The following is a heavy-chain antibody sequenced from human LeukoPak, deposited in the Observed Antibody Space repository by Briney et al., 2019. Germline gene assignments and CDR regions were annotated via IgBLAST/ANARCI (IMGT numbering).Heavy chain of an antibody. D-gene: IGHD3-10*01. J-gene: IGHJ5*02. CDR3: ARQLWFGEASDWFDP. V-gene: IGHV1-8*01. CDR1: GYTFTSYD. Sequence: ASVKVSCKASGYTFTSYDINWVREATGQGLEWMGWMNPNSGNTGYAQKFQGRVTMTRNTSISTAYMELSSLKSEDTAVYYCARQLWFGEASDWFDPWGQGTLVTVSS. CDR2: MNPNSGNT.